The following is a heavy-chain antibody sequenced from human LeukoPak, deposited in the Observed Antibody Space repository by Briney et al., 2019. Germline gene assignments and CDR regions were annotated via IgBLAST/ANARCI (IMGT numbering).Heavy chain of an antibody. CDR2: INHSGSN. Sequence: SETLSLTCGVYGGPFSGYYWSWLRQPPGKGLEWIGEINHSGSNNFNPSLKSRVTITVDTSKKQFSLKLSSVTAADTAVYYCARAPLWVLTGYHFDYWGRGTLVSVSS. J-gene: IGHJ4*02. V-gene: IGHV4-34*01. CDR3: ARAPLWVLTGYHFDY. D-gene: IGHD3-9*01. CDR1: GGPFSGYY.